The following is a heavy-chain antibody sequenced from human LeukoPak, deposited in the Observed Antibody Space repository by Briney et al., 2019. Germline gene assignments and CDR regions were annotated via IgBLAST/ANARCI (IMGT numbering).Heavy chain of an antibody. CDR1: GFTFSSYA. CDR3: AKALRIAAAAHNWFDP. J-gene: IGHJ5*02. V-gene: IGHV3-23*01. D-gene: IGHD6-13*01. CDR2: ISGSGGST. Sequence: PGGSLRLSCAASGFTFSSYAMSWVRQAPGKGLEWVSAISGSGGSTYYADSVKGRFTISRDNSKNTLYLQMNSLRAEDTAVYYCAKALRIAAAAHNWFDPWGQGTLVTVSS.